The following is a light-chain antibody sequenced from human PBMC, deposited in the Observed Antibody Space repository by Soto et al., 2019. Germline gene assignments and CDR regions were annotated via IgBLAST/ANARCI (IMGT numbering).Light chain of an antibody. CDR2: EVS. CDR1: SMAVGGHSR. J-gene: IGLJ1*01. Sequence: QSALTQPASVSGSPGQSITISCTGTSMAVGGHSRVSWFQQYPGKAPKLLIFEVSKRPSGVSNRFSGSKSGNTASLTISGLQAEDEADYYCSSYTSSVAWVFGTGTKLTVL. V-gene: IGLV2-14*01. CDR3: SSYTSSVAWV.